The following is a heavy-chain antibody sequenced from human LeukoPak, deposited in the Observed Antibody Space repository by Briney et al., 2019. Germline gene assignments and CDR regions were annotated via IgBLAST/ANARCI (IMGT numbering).Heavy chain of an antibody. D-gene: IGHD6-19*01. V-gene: IGHV3-30*02. J-gene: IGHJ6*02. Sequence: GGSLRLSCAASGFTFSGYGMHWVRQAPGKGLEWVAFIRYDGSNKYYADSVKGRFTISRDNSKNTLYLQMNSLRAEDTAVYYCARDSRIAVAETYYYYGMDVWGQGTTVTVSS. CDR1: GFTFSGYG. CDR2: IRYDGSNK. CDR3: ARDSRIAVAETYYYYGMDV.